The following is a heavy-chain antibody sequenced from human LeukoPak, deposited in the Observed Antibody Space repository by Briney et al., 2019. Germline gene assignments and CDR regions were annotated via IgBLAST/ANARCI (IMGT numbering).Heavy chain of an antibody. V-gene: IGHV4-34*01. Sequence: PSQTLSLTCAVYGGSFRGYYWSWIRQPPGKGLVWIVDINHSGSTKYYPSLKRRVTIAVDNSKNHFPLKLSSVTAAVSAVYYCARGKRGACGWYRASWFDLWGGGTGVSVS. J-gene: IGHJ5*02. CDR2: INHSGST. D-gene: IGHD6-19*01. CDR3: ARGKRGACGWYRASWFDL. CDR1: GGSFRGYY.